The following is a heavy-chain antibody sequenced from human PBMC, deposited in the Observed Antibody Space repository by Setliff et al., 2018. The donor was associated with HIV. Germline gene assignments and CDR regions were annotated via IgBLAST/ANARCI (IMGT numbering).Heavy chain of an antibody. V-gene: IGHV3-23*01. CDR1: GFSFRTYA. Sequence: PGGSLRLSCAASGFSFRTYAMSWVRQAPGKGLEWVSAISATAGDTYYADSVKGRFTISRDNAKSSLYLQMSSLTADDTAAYYCARARRDASGYWGHFFYYMDVWGKGTTVTVSS. D-gene: IGHD3-22*01. CDR2: ISATAGDT. J-gene: IGHJ6*03. CDR3: ARARRDASGYWGHFFYYMDV.